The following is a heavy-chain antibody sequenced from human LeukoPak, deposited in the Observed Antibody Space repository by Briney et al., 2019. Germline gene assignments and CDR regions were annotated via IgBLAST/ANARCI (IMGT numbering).Heavy chain of an antibody. CDR2: IYHSGST. J-gene: IGHJ4*02. Sequence: PSGTLSLTCAVSGGSISSSVWWSWVRPPPGKGLEWIGEIYHSGSTNYNPSLKSRVTISVDKSKSQFSLKLTSVTAADTAVYYCARGMQYSRSSFNFDYWGQGTLVTVSS. D-gene: IGHD6-13*01. V-gene: IGHV4-4*02. CDR3: ARGMQYSRSSFNFDY. CDR1: GGSISSSVW.